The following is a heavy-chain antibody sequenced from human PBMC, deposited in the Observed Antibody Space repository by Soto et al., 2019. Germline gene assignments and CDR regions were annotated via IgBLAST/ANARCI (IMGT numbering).Heavy chain of an antibody. CDR1: GFTFSDYY. J-gene: IGHJ1*01. CDR2: ISRSDDTK. CDR3: ARGHQYFHP. V-gene: IGHV3-11*01. D-gene: IGHD2-2*01. Sequence: QVQLVESGGGLVEPGGSLRLSCAASGFTFSDYYMSWVRQAPGKGLECISYISRSDDTKYYADSVKGRFTISRDNTKKSLYLQMNSLRPEDTALYYCARGHQYFHPWGQGTRVTVSS.